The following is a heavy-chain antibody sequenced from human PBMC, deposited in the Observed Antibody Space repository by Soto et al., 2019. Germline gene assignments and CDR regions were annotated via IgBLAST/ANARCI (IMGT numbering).Heavy chain of an antibody. CDR1: GFTFSSYA. Sequence: GGSLRLSCSASGFTFSSYAMHWARQAPGKGLEYVSAISSNGGSTYYADSVKGGFTISRDNSKNTLYLQMSSLRAEDTAVYYCVKSEGYTHYYGMDVWGQGTTVTVSS. CDR2: ISSNGGST. D-gene: IGHD1-1*01. J-gene: IGHJ6*02. CDR3: VKSEGYTHYYGMDV. V-gene: IGHV3-64D*06.